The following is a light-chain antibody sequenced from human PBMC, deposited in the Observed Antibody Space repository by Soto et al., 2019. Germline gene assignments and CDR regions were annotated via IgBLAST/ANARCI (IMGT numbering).Light chain of an antibody. CDR3: RSYTSSSTRV. Sequence: QSALTQPASVSGSPGQSITISCTGTSSDVGGYNYVSWYQQNPGKAPKLMIYEVSNRPSGVSNRFSGSKSGNTASLTISGRQAEDEADYYCRSYTSSSTRVFGGGTKVTVL. CDR2: EVS. J-gene: IGLJ3*02. V-gene: IGLV2-14*01. CDR1: SSDVGGYNY.